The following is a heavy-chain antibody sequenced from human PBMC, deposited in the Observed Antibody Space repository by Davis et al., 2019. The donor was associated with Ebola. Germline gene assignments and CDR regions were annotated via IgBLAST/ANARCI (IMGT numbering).Heavy chain of an antibody. J-gene: IGHJ6*03. V-gene: IGHV1-18*01. CDR2: ISAYNGNT. CDR1: GYTFTSYG. CDR3: ARDGSGSVVVPAARQKRVNYYYYYMDV. Sequence: ASVTVSCKASGYTFTSYGISWVRQAPGQGLEWMGWISAYNGNTNYAQKLQGRVTMTTDTSTSTAYMELRSLRSDDTAVYYCARDGSGSVVVPAARQKRVNYYYYYMDVWGKGTTVTVSS. D-gene: IGHD2-2*01.